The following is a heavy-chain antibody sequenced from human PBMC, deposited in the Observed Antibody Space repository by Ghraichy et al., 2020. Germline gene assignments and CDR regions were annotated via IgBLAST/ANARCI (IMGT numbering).Heavy chain of an antibody. CDR2: SYYSEST. CDR1: GGSVSSGSYY. J-gene: IGHJ6*02. D-gene: IGHD1-1*01. V-gene: IGHV4-61*01. CDR3: ARDRWKYGMDV. Sequence: SQTLSLTCTVSGGSVSSGSYYWSWIRQPPGKGLEWNGYSYYSESTNYNTSLKSRVTISVDTSKNQFSLKLSSVTAADTAVYYCARDRWKYGMDVWGQGTTVTVSS.